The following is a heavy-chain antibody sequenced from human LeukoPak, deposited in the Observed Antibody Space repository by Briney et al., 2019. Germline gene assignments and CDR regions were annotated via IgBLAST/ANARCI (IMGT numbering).Heavy chain of an antibody. CDR2: ISGSGGMT. D-gene: IGHD5-12*01. Sequence: GGSLRLSCAASGFTFSSHGMNWVRQAPGKGLEWVSGISGSGGMTYYADSVKGRFTISRDNSNHMLYLQMNSLIAEDTAIYYCAKDDDWLRFEHWGRGTPVSVSS. J-gene: IGHJ4*02. V-gene: IGHV3-23*01. CDR3: AKDDDWLRFEH. CDR1: GFTFSSHG.